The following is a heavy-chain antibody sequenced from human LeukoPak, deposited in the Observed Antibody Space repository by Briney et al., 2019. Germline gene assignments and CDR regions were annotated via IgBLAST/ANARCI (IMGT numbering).Heavy chain of an antibody. J-gene: IGHJ4*02. V-gene: IGHV3-53*01. CDR3: ASSYDSSEGYFDY. CDR1: GFTVSSNY. CDR2: IYSGGST. D-gene: IGHD3-22*01. Sequence: GGSLRLSCAASGFTVSSNYMSWVRQAPGKGLEWVSVIYSGGSTYYADSVKGRFTISRDNSKNTLYLQMNSLRAEDTAVYYCASSYDSSEGYFDYWGQGTLVTVSS.